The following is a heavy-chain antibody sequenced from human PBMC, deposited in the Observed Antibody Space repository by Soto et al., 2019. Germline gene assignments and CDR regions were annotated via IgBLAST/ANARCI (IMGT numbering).Heavy chain of an antibody. V-gene: IGHV1-18*01. J-gene: IGHJ4*02. Sequence: QVQLVQSGAEVKKPGASVKVSCKASGYTVTSYGISWVRQAPGQGLEWMGWINAHNGNTKYAQKVQGRVTMTTDTSTSTAYMELRSLRSDDTAVYYCARDPALGGPFDYWGQGTLVTVSS. CDR3: ARDPALGGPFDY. CDR2: INAHNGNT. D-gene: IGHD3-16*01. CDR1: GYTVTSYG.